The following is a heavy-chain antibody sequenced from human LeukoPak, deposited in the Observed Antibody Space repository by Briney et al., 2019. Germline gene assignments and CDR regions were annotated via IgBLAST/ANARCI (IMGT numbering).Heavy chain of an antibody. V-gene: IGHV3-21*01. CDR3: ARDRYYGSGRHGIIDY. Sequence: GGSLRLSCAASGFTFSSYSMNWVRQAPGKGLEWVSSISSSSYIYYADSVKGRFTISRDNAKNSLYLQMNSLRAEDTAVYYCARDRYYGSGRHGIIDYWGQGTLVTVSS. J-gene: IGHJ4*02. D-gene: IGHD3-10*01. CDR2: ISSSSYI. CDR1: GFTFSSYS.